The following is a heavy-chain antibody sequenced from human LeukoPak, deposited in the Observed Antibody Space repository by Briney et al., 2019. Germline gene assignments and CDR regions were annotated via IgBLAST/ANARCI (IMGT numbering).Heavy chain of an antibody. V-gene: IGHV1-69*13. CDR2: IIPILGTA. Sequence: ASVKVSCKASGGTFSSYAISWVRQAPGQGLEWMGGIIPILGTANYAQKFQGRVTITADESTSTAYMELSSLRSEDTAVYYCARPLTGDRWYFDLWGRGTLVTVSS. CDR3: ARPLTGDRWYFDL. CDR1: GGTFSSYA. J-gene: IGHJ2*01. D-gene: IGHD7-27*01.